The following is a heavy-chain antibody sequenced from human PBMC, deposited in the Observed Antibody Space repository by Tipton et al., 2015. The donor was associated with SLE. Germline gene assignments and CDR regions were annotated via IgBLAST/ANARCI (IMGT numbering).Heavy chain of an antibody. CDR2: IRTSGSPHFNLYTSGNT. D-gene: IGHD3-10*01. Sequence: GLVKPSETLSLTCTVSGDSVTVYHWSWIRQPAGRGLEWIGHIRTSGSPHFNLYTSGNTNYNPSLMSRVTMSVDTSKNHFSLKVNSVTAADTAVYYCARWVRSRGSGDYFDYWGQGTLVPVSS. CDR1: GDSVTVYH. CDR3: ARWVRSRGSGDYFDY. V-gene: IGHV4-4*07. J-gene: IGHJ4*02.